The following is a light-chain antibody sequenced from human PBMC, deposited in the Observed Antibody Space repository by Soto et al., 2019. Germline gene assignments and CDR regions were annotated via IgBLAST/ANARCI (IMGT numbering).Light chain of an antibody. J-gene: IGLJ1*01. CDR2: EGS. Sequence: QSALTQPASVSGSPGQSITISCTGTSSDVGTYNLVSWYQQHPGKAPKVMIYEGSKRPSGVSNRFSGSKSGNTASLTISGLQAEDEAYYYCCSFAGSSTDVFGTGTKVTVL. CDR1: SSDVGTYNL. CDR3: CSFAGSSTDV. V-gene: IGLV2-23*01.